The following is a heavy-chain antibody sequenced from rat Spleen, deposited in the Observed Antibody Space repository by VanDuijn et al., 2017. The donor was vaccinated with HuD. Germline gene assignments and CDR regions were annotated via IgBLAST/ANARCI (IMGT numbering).Heavy chain of an antibody. CDR2: IWGDGNS. D-gene: IGHD5-1*01. V-gene: IGHV2-13*01. CDR1: GFSLSNYG. J-gene: IGHJ2*01. CDR3: AKGNWVLDY. Sequence: QVQLKESGPGLVQPSQTLSLTCTVSGFSLSNYGVIWVRQPPGKGLDWMGVIWGDGNSNYNSALKSRLSISRDTSKSQVYLKMNSLQTEDIATYYCAKGNWVLDYWGQGVMVTVSS.